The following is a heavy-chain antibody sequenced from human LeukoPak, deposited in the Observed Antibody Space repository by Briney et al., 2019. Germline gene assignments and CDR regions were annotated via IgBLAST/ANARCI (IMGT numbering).Heavy chain of an antibody. CDR3: TRRHLGLQS. Sequence: SETLSLTCTVSGASDTDYYWSWILPSPGKGLEWISYIHHSGNSDYNPSLRSRVTTSLDASKNEFSLNLISVTAADTAVYYWTRRHLGLQSWRQGTLVSVFS. CDR1: GASDTDYY. J-gene: IGHJ5*02. D-gene: IGHD3-16*01. CDR2: IHHSGNS. V-gene: IGHV4-59*02.